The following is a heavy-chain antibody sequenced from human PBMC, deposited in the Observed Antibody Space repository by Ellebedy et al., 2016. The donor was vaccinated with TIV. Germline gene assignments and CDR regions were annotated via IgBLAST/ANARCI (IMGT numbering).Heavy chain of an antibody. Sequence: AASVKVSCKASGYSFTGYYLNWVRQAPGQGLEWMAWINPNSGDSDHAQKFQGRVTVTRDTSISTAYMELSGLTSDDTAVYYCAREAPLTAYTFDSWGQGTLVTVSS. V-gene: IGHV1-2*02. CDR2: INPNSGDS. CDR1: GYSFTGYY. D-gene: IGHD3-16*01. CDR3: AREAPLTAYTFDS. J-gene: IGHJ4*02.